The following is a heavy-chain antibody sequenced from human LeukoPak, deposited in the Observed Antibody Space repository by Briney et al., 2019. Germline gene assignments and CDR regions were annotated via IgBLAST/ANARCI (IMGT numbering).Heavy chain of an antibody. CDR3: SRGPTQLWVHNGVDV. CDR1: EFNFGDHA. CDR2: IRSKAYRGTT. Sequence: PGGSLRLSCTTSEFNFGDHAMTWVRQAPGKGLEWVGFIRSKAYRGTTEYAASVKGRFTISRDDSKSVVYLQMNSLKSEDTAVYYCSRGPTQLWVHNGVDVWGQGTTVTVSS. J-gene: IGHJ6*02. V-gene: IGHV3-49*04. D-gene: IGHD5-18*01.